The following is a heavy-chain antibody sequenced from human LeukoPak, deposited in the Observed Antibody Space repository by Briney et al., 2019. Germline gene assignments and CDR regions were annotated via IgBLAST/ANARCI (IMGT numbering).Heavy chain of an antibody. Sequence: PGGSLRLSCAASGFTFSSYWMSWVRQAPGKGLEWLANIKQDGSEKYYVDSVKGRFTISRDIAKNSLYLQMNSLRAEDTAVYYCARSSSAAGNAFDIWGQGTMVTVSS. V-gene: IGHV3-7*01. J-gene: IGHJ3*02. CDR1: GFTFSSYW. CDR3: ARSSSAAGNAFDI. CDR2: IKQDGSEK. D-gene: IGHD6-13*01.